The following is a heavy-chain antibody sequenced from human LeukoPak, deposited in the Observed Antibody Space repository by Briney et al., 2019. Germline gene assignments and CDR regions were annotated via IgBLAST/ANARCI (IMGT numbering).Heavy chain of an antibody. CDR2: IYYSGST. V-gene: IGHV4-39*01. CDR1: GGSISSSSYY. Sequence: PSETLSLSCAVSGGSISSSSYYCGCIRQPPGKGLEWIGSIYYSGSTYYNPSLKSRVTISVDTSKNQFSLKLSSVTAADTAVYYCARLYVDFWSGYYTLYYYYYMDVWGKGTTVTVSS. J-gene: IGHJ6*03. CDR3: ARLYVDFWSGYYTLYYYYYMDV. D-gene: IGHD3-3*01.